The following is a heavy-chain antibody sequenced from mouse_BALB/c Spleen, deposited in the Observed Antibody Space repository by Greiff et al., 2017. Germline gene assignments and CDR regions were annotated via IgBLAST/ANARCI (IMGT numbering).Heavy chain of an antibody. CDR1: GFTFNTNA. J-gene: IGHJ4*01. D-gene: IGHD1-1*01. Sequence: EVQLVETGGGLVQPKGSLKLSCAASGFTFNTNAMNWVRQAPGKGLEWVARIRSKSNNYATYYADSVKDRFTISRDDSQSMLYLQMNNLKTEDTAMYYCVRDAYYGSSYGVGYYAMDYWGQGTSVTVSS. CDR3: VRDAYYGSSYGVGYYAMDY. V-gene: IGHV10S3*01. CDR2: IRSKSNNYAT.